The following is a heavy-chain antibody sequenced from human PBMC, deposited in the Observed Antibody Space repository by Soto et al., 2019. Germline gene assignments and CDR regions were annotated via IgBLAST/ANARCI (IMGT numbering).Heavy chain of an antibody. CDR3: AKGTVALLSLFDY. CDR2: ISGSGGST. V-gene: IGHV3-23*01. D-gene: IGHD6-19*01. J-gene: IGHJ4*02. CDR1: GFTFSSYA. Sequence: GGSLSLSCAASGFTFSSYAMSWVRQAPGKGLEWVSAISGSGGSTYYADSVKGRFTISRDNSKNTLYLQMNSLRAEDTAVYYSAKGTVALLSLFDYWGQGTLVTVSS.